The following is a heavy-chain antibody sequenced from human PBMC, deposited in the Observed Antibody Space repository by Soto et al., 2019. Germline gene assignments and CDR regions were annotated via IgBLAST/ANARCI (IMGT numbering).Heavy chain of an antibody. J-gene: IGHJ4*02. CDR1: GGTFSSYA. CDR2: IIPIFGTA. D-gene: IGHD1-26*01. CDR3: APSLNSGCYPGSHSLTY. Sequence: SVKVSCKASGGTFSSYAISWVRQAPGQGLEWMGGIIPIFGTANYAQKFQGRVTITADESTSTAYMELSSLRSEDTAVYYCAPSLNSGCYPGSHSLTYWGQGTLVTVSS. V-gene: IGHV1-69*13.